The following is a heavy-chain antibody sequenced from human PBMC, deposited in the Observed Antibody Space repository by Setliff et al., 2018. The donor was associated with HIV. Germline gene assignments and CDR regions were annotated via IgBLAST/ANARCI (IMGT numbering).Heavy chain of an antibody. Sequence: SETLSLTCTVSGGSISSGSYYWSWIRQPAGKGLEWIGRIYTSGSTNYNPSLKSRVTISVDTSKNQFSLKLSSVTAADTAVYYCARFGAARLFDYWGQGTLVT. CDR2: IYTSGST. V-gene: IGHV4-61*02. D-gene: IGHD6-6*01. CDR1: GGSISSGSYY. J-gene: IGHJ4*02. CDR3: ARFGAARLFDY.